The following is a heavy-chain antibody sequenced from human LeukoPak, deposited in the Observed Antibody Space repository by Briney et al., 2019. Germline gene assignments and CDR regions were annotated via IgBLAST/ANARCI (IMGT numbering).Heavy chain of an antibody. CDR1: GFTFGSHW. Sequence: GGSLRLSCAASGFTFGSHWMSWVRQAPGKGLEWVANINQGGSETYYVDSVKGRFTISRDNAKNSLYLQMNSLRAEDTAVYYCAREGPTYCSGGSCYPADYWGQGTLVTVSS. CDR2: INQGGSET. D-gene: IGHD2-15*01. V-gene: IGHV3-7*03. J-gene: IGHJ4*02. CDR3: AREGPTYCSGGSCYPADY.